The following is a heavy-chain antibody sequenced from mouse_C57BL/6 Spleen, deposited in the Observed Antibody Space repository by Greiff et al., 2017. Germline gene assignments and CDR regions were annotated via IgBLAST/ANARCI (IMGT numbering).Heavy chain of an antibody. CDR1: GYTFTDYY. V-gene: IGHV1-76*01. CDR2: IYPGSGNT. D-gene: IGHD1-1*01. Sequence: VQLQQSGAELVRPGASVKLSCKASGYTFTDYYINWVKQRPGQGLEWIARIYPGSGNTYYNEKFKGKATLTAEKSSSTAYMQLSSLTSEDSAVYFCASAYYPGFDYWGQGTTLTVSS. CDR3: ASAYYPGFDY. J-gene: IGHJ2*01.